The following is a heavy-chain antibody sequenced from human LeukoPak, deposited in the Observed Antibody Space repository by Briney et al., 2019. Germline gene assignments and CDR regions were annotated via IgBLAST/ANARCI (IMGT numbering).Heavy chain of an antibody. J-gene: IGHJ4*02. V-gene: IGHV3-9*01. Sequence: GGSLRLSCAASGFTLDDYAMHWVRQAPGKGLEWVSGISWNSGSIGYADSVKGRFTISRDNAKNSLYLQMSSLRAEDTALYYCAKDIRGYSSSWYGFDYWGQGTLVTVSS. CDR3: AKDIRGYSSSWYGFDY. D-gene: IGHD6-13*01. CDR1: GFTLDDYA. CDR2: ISWNSGSI.